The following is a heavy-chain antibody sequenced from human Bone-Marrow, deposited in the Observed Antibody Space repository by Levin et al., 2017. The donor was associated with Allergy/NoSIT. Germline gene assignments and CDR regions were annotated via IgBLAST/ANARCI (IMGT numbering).Heavy chain of an antibody. CDR2: ISYDGSNK. J-gene: IGHJ4*02. D-gene: IGHD3-22*01. Sequence: SCAASGFTFSSYGMHWVRQAPGKGLEWVAVISYDGSNKYYADSVKGRFTISRDNSKNTLYLQMNSLRAEDTAVYYCAKDHGDSSGYFYPFPPPPSYWGQGTLVTVSS. CDR3: AKDHGDSSGYFYPFPPPPSY. V-gene: IGHV3-30*18. CDR1: GFTFSSYG.